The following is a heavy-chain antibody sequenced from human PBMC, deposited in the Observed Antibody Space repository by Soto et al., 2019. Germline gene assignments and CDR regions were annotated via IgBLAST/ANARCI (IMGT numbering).Heavy chain of an antibody. Sequence: GASVKVSCKASGYTFTSYYIHWVRQAPGQGLEWMGVINPSGGSTTYAQRFQGRVTMTRDTSTRTIYMQLSSLSSGDTAVYYCARTSLDYICDFWGQGTLVTVSS. CDR2: INPSGGST. D-gene: IGHD4-4*01. V-gene: IGHV1-46*01. J-gene: IGHJ4*02. CDR3: ARTSLDYICDF. CDR1: GYTFTSYY.